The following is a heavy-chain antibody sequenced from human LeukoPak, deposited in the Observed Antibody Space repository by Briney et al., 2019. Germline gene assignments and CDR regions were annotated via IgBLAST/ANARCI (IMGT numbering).Heavy chain of an antibody. CDR2: INTNTGNP. CDR1: GYTFTSYD. V-gene: IGHV7-4-1*02. Sequence: ASVKVSCKASGYTFTSYDINWVRQATGQGLEWMGWINTNTGNPTYAQGFTGRFVFSLDTSVSTAYLQISSLKAEDTAVYYCARESEYYYDSSFPNENDDYWGQGTLVTVSS. D-gene: IGHD3-22*01. CDR3: ARESEYYYDSSFPNENDDY. J-gene: IGHJ4*02.